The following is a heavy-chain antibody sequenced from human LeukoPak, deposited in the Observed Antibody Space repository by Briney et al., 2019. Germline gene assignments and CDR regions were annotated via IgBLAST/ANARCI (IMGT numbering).Heavy chain of an antibody. CDR3: ATYFAGAETFDI. CDR2: IFPGDSDT. CDR1: GNSITTYW. D-gene: IGHD3-16*01. Sequence: GESLKTSCEASGNSITTYWIGWVRQKPGKGLEWMGLIFPGDSDTKYSPSFQGQVTISADKSISTAYLQWSSLKASDTAMYYCATYFAGAETFDIWGQGTMVTVSS. V-gene: IGHV5-51*01. J-gene: IGHJ3*02.